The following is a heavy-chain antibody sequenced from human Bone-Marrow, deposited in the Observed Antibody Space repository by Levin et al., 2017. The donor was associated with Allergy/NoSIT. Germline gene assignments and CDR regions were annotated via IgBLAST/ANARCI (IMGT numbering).Heavy chain of an antibody. CDR3: AKGSRGYSTYEPMFD. CDR1: GFRFSDYG. V-gene: IGHV3-30*18. J-gene: IGHJ4*02. Sequence: GESLKISCAASGFRFSDYGMYWVRQAPGKGLEWVAIISYDGSKKYYADSVKGRFTISREDSKDTVFLQINSLRAEDTALYFCAKGSRGYSTYEPMFDWGQGTLVTVSS. D-gene: IGHD5-12*01. CDR2: ISYDGSKK.